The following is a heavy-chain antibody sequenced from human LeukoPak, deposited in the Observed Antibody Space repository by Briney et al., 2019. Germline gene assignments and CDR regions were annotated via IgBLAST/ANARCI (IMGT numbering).Heavy chain of an antibody. CDR2: IKHSGST. V-gene: IGHV4-34*01. CDR1: GGSFSGYY. J-gene: IGHJ4*02. CDR3: ARGEGGIVVVPAAIGRIYYFDY. D-gene: IGHD2-2*01. Sequence: SETLSLTCAVYGGSFSGYYWSWIRQPPGKGPEWIGEIKHSGSTNYNPSLKSRVTISVDTSKNQFSLKLSSVTAADTAVYYCARGEGGIVVVPAAIGRIYYFDYWGQGTLVTVSS.